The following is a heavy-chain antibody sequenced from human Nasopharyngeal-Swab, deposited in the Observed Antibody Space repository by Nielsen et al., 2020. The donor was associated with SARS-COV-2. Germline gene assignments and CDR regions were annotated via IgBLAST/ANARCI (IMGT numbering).Heavy chain of an antibody. CDR2: IKEDGSEK. J-gene: IGHJ6*02. Sequence: GESLKISCAASGFTFSSYWMSWVRQAPGKGLEWVANIKEDGSEKYYVDSVKGRFTISRDNAKNSLYLQMNSLRAEDTAVYFCARARDGYNLFYYGMDVWGQGTTVNVSS. V-gene: IGHV3-7*01. CDR1: GFTFSSYW. D-gene: IGHD5-24*01. CDR3: ARARDGYNLFYYGMDV.